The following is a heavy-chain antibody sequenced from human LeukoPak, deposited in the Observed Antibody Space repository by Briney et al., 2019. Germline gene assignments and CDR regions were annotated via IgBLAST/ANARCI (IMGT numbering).Heavy chain of an antibody. CDR1: GGSISSYYW. Sequence: TLSLTCTVSGGSISSYYWSWIRQPPGKALEWLARIDWDDDKYYSTSLKTRLTISKDTSKNQVVLTMTNMDPVDTATYYCARIRHTYGDYNDYWGQGTLVTVSS. CDR2: IDWDDDK. V-gene: IGHV2-70*11. D-gene: IGHD4-17*01. J-gene: IGHJ4*02. CDR3: ARIRHTYGDYNDY.